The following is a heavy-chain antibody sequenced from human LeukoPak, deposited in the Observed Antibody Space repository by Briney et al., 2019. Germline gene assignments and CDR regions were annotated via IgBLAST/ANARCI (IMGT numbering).Heavy chain of an antibody. Sequence: GGSLRLSCATSAFTLSNYTMNWVRQVPGKGLEWVSSITSSGSDTYYADSVKGRFTISRDNDKKSLYLQMNSLRVEDTAVYYCARGGIPVDYWGQGTLVTVSS. CDR1: AFTLSNYT. CDR2: ITSSGSDT. D-gene: IGHD2-21*01. V-gene: IGHV3-21*01. CDR3: ARGGIPVDY. J-gene: IGHJ4*02.